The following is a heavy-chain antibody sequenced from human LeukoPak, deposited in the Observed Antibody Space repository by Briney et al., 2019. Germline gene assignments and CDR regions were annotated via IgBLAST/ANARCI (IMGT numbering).Heavy chain of an antibody. J-gene: IGHJ4*02. CDR3: ARAAAGDYFDY. CDR1: GGSISTSTW. Sequence: SETLSLTCAVSGGSISTSTWWTWVRQPPGEGLEWIAYISDSGGSDYNPSLRGRVTISLDTSKNQFSLKLRSVTAADTAVYYCARAAAGDYFDYWGQGTLVTVSS. D-gene: IGHD6-13*01. V-gene: IGHV4-4*02. CDR2: ISDSGGS.